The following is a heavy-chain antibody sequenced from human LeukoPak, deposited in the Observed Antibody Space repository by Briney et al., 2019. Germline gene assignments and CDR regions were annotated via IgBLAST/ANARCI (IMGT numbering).Heavy chain of an antibody. Sequence: GASVKVSCKASGYTFTSYDINWVRQATGQGLEWMGWMNPSSGNTGYAQKFQGRVTITRNTSISTAYMELSSLRSEDTAVYYCARGRGSSGSYYYYYMDVWGKGTTVTVSS. CDR1: GYTFTSYD. CDR2: MNPSSGNT. J-gene: IGHJ6*03. CDR3: ARGRGSSGSYYYYYMDV. V-gene: IGHV1-8*03. D-gene: IGHD6-6*01.